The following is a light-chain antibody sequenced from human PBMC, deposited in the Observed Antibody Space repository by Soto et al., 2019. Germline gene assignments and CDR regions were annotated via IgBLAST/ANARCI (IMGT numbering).Light chain of an antibody. CDR1: QSVSSN. V-gene: IGKV3-15*01. CDR3: QQYNNWPRT. Sequence: EIVLTQSPATLSVSPGERATLSCRASQSVSSNLAWYQQKPGQTPRVLIQGASTRATGIPARFSGSGSGTEFTLNISRLQSEDFAVYYCQQYNNWPRTFGQGTKVEIK. J-gene: IGKJ1*01. CDR2: GAS.